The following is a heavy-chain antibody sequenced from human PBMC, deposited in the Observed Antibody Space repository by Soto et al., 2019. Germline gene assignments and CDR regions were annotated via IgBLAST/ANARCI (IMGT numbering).Heavy chain of an antibody. CDR2: ISYDGSNK. D-gene: IGHD3-10*01. V-gene: IGHV3-30-3*01. CDR3: ARGIRFGEQIGGY. J-gene: IGHJ4*02. CDR1: GFTFSSYA. Sequence: QVQLVESGGGVVQPGRSLRLSCAASGFTFSSYAMHWVRQAPGKGLEWVAVISYDGSNKYYADSVKGRFTISRDNSKNTLYLQINSLRAEDTAVYYCARGIRFGEQIGGYWGQGTLVTVFS.